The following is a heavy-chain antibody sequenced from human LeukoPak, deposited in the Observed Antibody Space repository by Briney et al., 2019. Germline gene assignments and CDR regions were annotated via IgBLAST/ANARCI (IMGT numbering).Heavy chain of an antibody. CDR1: GYTLTELS. D-gene: IGHD3-22*01. V-gene: IGHV1-24*01. CDR3: ATPDSSGYFDAFDI. J-gene: IGHJ3*02. CDR2: FDPEDGET. Sequence: VASVKVSCKVSGYTLTELSMHRVRQAPGKGLEWMGGFDPEDGETIYAQKFQGRVTMTEDTSTDTAYMELSSLRSEDTAVYYCATPDSSGYFDAFDIWGQGTMVTVSS.